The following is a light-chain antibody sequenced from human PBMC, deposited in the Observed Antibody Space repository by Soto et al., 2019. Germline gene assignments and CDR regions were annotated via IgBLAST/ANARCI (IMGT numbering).Light chain of an antibody. CDR2: AAS. Sequence: DIQMTQSPSTQSASIGDRVTITCRASQSISRYLNWYRQKPGKAPELLIYAASSLQSGVPSRFSGSGSGTKFTLTIASLQPDDFATYYCQQYETFSGTFGPGTKVDIK. V-gene: IGKV1-5*01. CDR1: QSISRY. CDR3: QQYETFSGT. J-gene: IGKJ1*01.